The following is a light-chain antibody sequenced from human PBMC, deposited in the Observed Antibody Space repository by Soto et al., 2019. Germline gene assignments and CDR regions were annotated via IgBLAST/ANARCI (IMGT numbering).Light chain of an antibody. J-gene: IGKJ1*01. CDR3: QQYGSSTT. CDR1: QSGPSNY. Sequence: EIVLTQSPGTLSLSPGDRATLSCRASQSGPSNYVAWYQQKSGQAPRPLMFGASIRAAGVPDRFSGSGSGTDFTLTISRLEPEDFAVYHCQQYGSSTTFGQGTKVEI. CDR2: GAS. V-gene: IGKV3-20*01.